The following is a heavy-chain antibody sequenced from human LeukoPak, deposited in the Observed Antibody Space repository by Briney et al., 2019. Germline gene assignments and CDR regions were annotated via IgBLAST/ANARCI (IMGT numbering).Heavy chain of an antibody. V-gene: IGHV4-4*07. CDR3: ARVRGYYDSSGYDY. D-gene: IGHD3-22*01. Sequence: SETLSLTCTVSGGSISSYYWSWIRQPAGKGLEWIGRIYTSGSTNYNPSLKSRVTMSVDTSKNQISLKLSSVTAADTAVYYCARVRGYYDSSGYDYWGQGTLVTVSS. CDR2: IYTSGST. J-gene: IGHJ4*02. CDR1: GGSISSYY.